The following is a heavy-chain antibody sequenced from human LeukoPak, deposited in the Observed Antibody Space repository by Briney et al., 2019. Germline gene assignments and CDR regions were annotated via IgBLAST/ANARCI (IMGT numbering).Heavy chain of an antibody. CDR3: ARGSDDYVWGSYLATDY. Sequence: ASVKVSCKASGYTFTSYGISWVRQAPGQGLEWMGWISAYNGNTNYAQKLQGRVTMTTDTSTSTAYMELRSLRSDDTAVYYCARGSDDYVWGSYLATDYWGQGTLVTVSS. D-gene: IGHD3-16*02. CDR1: GYTFTSYG. CDR2: ISAYNGNT. V-gene: IGHV1-18*01. J-gene: IGHJ4*02.